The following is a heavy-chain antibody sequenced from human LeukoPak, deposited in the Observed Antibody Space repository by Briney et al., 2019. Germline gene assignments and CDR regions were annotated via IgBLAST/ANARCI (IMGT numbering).Heavy chain of an antibody. V-gene: IGHV4-30-2*01. D-gene: IGHD6-13*01. Sequence: SETLSLTCTVSGGSISSGGYYWSWIRQPPGKGLEWIGYIYHSGSTYYNPSLKSRVTISVDRSKNQFSLKLSSVTAADTAVYYCARGIRSRKQIAAAGPNWFDPWGQGTLVTVSS. CDR2: IYHSGST. CDR1: GGSISSGGYY. J-gene: IGHJ5*02. CDR3: ARGIRSRKQIAAAGPNWFDP.